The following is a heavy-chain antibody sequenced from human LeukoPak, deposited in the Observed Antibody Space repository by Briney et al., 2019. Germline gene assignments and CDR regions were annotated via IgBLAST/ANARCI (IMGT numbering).Heavy chain of an antibody. D-gene: IGHD3-3*01. V-gene: IGHV4-4*02. CDR3: ARGFHRSWYYDFWSGYFTHGNWFDP. Sequence: NPSETLSLTCTVSGGSISSSNWWSWVRQPPGKGLEWIGEIYHSGSTNYNPSLKSRVTISVDKSKNQFSLKLSSVTAADTAVYYCARGFHRSWYYDFWSGYFTHGNWFDPWGQGTLVTVSS. CDR1: GGSISSSNW. J-gene: IGHJ5*02. CDR2: IYHSGST.